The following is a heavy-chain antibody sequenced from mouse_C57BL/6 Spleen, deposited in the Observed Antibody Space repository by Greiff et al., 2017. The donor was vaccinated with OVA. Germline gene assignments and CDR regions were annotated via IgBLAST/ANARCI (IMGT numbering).Heavy chain of an antibody. CDR2: IDPETGGT. CDR3: TRRADGYYLFAY. CDR1: GYTFTDYE. V-gene: IGHV1-15*01. Sequence: QVQLQQSGAELVRPGASVTLSCKASGYTFTDYELHWVKQTPVHGLAWIGAIDPETGGTAYNQKFKGKAILTADKSSSTAYMELRSLTSEDSAVYYCTRRADGYYLFAYWGQGTLVTVSA. D-gene: IGHD2-3*01. J-gene: IGHJ3*01.